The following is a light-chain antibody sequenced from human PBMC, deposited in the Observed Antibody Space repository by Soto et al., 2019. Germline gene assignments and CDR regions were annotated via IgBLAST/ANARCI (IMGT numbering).Light chain of an antibody. J-gene: IGKJ1*01. CDR1: SSLFGW. V-gene: IGKV1-5*01. Sequence: DIQLTQSPSTLSASVGDTVTISCRASSSLFGWLAWYQQRPGSAPKLLIYDASSLEGGVPSRFTGDGSGTEFSLTIASLQPDDVGTYYCQQYKSYPWTFGQGTKVDLK. CDR2: DAS. CDR3: QQYKSYPWT.